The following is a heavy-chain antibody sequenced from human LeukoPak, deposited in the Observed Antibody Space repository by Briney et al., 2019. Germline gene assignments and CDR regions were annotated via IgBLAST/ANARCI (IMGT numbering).Heavy chain of an antibody. CDR3: ARDRDRSGSQSY. J-gene: IGHJ4*02. Sequence: ASVKVSCKASGYTFTSYGISWVRQAPGQGLEWMGWISANDGNTKYDTKYAQNLQGRVTMTTDISTSTAYMELRTLRSDDTAVYYCARDRDRSGSQSYWGQGTLVTVSS. D-gene: IGHD1-26*01. CDR1: GYTFTSYG. V-gene: IGHV1-18*01. CDR2: ISANDGNTKYDT.